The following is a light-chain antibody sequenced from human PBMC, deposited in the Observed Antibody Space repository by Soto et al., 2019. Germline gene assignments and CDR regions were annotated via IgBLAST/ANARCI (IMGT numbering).Light chain of an antibody. Sequence: QSVLTQPPSVSGAPGQRVTISCTGSSSNIGAGYDVHWYQQLPGTAPKLLIYGNSNRPSGVPDRFSGSMSDTSASLAITGLQAEDEADYYCQSYDSSLSGVVFGGGTKVTVL. CDR3: QSYDSSLSGVV. CDR1: SSNIGAGYD. V-gene: IGLV1-40*01. J-gene: IGLJ2*01. CDR2: GNS.